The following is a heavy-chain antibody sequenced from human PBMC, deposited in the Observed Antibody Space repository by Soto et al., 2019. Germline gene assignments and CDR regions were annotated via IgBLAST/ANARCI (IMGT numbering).Heavy chain of an antibody. CDR3: ATTPCGGGYCYFDF. CDR1: GFSFSSYP. V-gene: IGHV3-30-3*01. D-gene: IGHD2-21*02. Sequence: GGSLRLSCAASGFSFSSYPIHWVRQAPGRGLEWVAFISYDGSNKYYSDSVKGRFTISRDNSKNTLYLQMNSLRDDDTAVYYCATTPCGGGYCYFDFWGQGTLVTVSS. CDR2: ISYDGSNK. J-gene: IGHJ4*02.